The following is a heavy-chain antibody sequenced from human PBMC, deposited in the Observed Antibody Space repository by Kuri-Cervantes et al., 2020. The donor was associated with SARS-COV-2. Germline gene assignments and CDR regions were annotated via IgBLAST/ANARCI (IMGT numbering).Heavy chain of an antibody. V-gene: IGHV4-39*07. CDR1: GGSISSPNYD. D-gene: IGHD5-24*01. CDR2: IYYSGST. CDR3: ARTIRDGYNGHYFDY. Sequence: SETLSLTCTVSGGSISSPNYDWGWIRQPPGKGLEWIGSIYYSGSTNYNPSLKSRVTISVDTSKNQFSLKLSSVTAADTAVYYCARTIRDGYNGHYFDYWGQGTLVTVSS. J-gene: IGHJ4*02.